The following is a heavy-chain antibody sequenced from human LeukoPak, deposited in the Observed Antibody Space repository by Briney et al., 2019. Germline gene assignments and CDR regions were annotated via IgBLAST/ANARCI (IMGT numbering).Heavy chain of an antibody. J-gene: IGHJ6*03. V-gene: IGHV4-59*01. CDR3: ARETSQKGAHYMDV. D-gene: IGHD3-16*01. CDR1: GGSISSYY. CDR2: IYYSGST. Sequence: SETLSFTCTVSGGSISSYYWSWIRQPPGKRLERIGYIYYSGSTNYNPSLKSRVTISVDTSKNQSSLKLSSVTAADTAVYYCARETSQKGAHYMDVWGKGTTVTISS.